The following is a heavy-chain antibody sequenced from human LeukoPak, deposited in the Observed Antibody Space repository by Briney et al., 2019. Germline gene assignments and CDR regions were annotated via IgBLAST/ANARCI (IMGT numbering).Heavy chain of an antibody. V-gene: IGHV1-46*01. CDR1: GHTFTSYY. CDR3: ARGDSTVTPIVSFDY. D-gene: IGHD4-17*01. Sequence: ASVKVSCKASGHTFTSYYMHWVRQAPGQGLEWMGIINHSGGSTSYAQKFQGRVTMTRDTSTSTVYMELSSLRSEDTAVYYCARGDSTVTPIVSFDYWGQGTLVTVSS. J-gene: IGHJ4*02. CDR2: INHSGGST.